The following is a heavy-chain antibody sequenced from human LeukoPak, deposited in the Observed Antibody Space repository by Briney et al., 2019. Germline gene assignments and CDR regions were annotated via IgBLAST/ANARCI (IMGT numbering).Heavy chain of an antibody. CDR2: ISRTSEFI. V-gene: IGHV3-21*01. CDR1: GFTFNYYS. Sequence: GGSLRLSCAASGFTFNYYSMDWVRQAPGKGLEWVSSISRTSEFIYYADSVRGRFTISRDNAKNSLDLQMNSLRVEDTAVYYCAKSPDYDFWSGPGGYMDVWGKGTTVTVSS. J-gene: IGHJ6*03. CDR3: AKSPDYDFWSGPGGYMDV. D-gene: IGHD3-3*01.